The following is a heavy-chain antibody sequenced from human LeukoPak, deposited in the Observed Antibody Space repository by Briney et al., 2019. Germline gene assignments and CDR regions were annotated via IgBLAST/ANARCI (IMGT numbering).Heavy chain of an antibody. CDR2: ISYDGNNK. CDR3: AKGRYTPDP. V-gene: IGHV3-30*18. J-gene: IGHJ5*02. Sequence: GGSLRLSCAASGFTFSSYDMHWIRQAPGKGLEWVAVISYDGNNKYYADSVKGRFTISRDNSKNTLYQQMNSLTAEDTAVYYCAKGRYTPDPWGQGTLVIASS. CDR1: GFTFSSYD. D-gene: IGHD5-18*01.